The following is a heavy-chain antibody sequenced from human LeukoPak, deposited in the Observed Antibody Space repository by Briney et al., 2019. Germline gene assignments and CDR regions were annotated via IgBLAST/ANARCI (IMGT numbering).Heavy chain of an antibody. CDR3: AKVDSGIVATGSPYFDY. CDR1: GFTFSSYG. V-gene: IGHV3-30*02. D-gene: IGHD6-13*01. Sequence: GGSLRLSCAASGFTFSSYGMHWVRQAPGKGLDWVAFIRYDGNDKNYVESVKGRFTISRDNSKNTLYLQMNSLRAEDTAVYYCAKVDSGIVATGSPYFDYWGQGTLVTVSS. CDR2: IRYDGNDK. J-gene: IGHJ4*02.